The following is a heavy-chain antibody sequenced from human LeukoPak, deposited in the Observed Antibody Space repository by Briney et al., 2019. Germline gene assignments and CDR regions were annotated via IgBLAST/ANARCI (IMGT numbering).Heavy chain of an antibody. CDR1: GGTFSIYA. V-gene: IGHV1-69*13. D-gene: IGHD2-2*01. J-gene: IGHJ6*02. CDR2: IIPIFGTA. CDR3: ARAVVPAAMHYYYGMDV. Sequence: SVTVSCKASGGTFSIYAISWVRQAPGQGLEWMGGIIPIFGTANYAQKFQGRVTITADESTSTAYMELSSLRSEDTAVYYCARAVVPAAMHYYYGMDVWGQGTTVTVSS.